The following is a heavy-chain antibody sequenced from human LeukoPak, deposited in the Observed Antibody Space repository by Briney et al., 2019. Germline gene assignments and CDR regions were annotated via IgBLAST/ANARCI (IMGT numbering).Heavy chain of an antibody. D-gene: IGHD3-16*01. CDR1: EYTLPDIS. Sequence: ASVTVSCKVSEYTLPDISMHWVRQAPGKGLEWMGGFDPEDGETIYAQKFQGRVTMAEDTSTDTAYMELSSLRSEDTAVDYCARDPLIGYRATHHVLDIRGQGTMVTVSS. CDR2: FDPEDGET. V-gene: IGHV1-24*01. J-gene: IGHJ3*02. CDR3: ARDPLIGYRATHHVLDI.